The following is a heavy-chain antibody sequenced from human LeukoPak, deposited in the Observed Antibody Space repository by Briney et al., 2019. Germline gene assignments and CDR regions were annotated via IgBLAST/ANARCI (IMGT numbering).Heavy chain of an antibody. CDR1: GFTFSSYS. Sequence: GGSLRLSCAASGFTFSSYSMNWVRQAPGKGLEWVSSISSSSSYIYYADSVKGRFTISRDNAKNSLYLQMNSLRAEDTAVYYCASPGWFGGLSFDYWGQGTLVTVSS. CDR3: ASPGWFGGLSFDY. CDR2: ISSSSSYI. V-gene: IGHV3-21*01. D-gene: IGHD3-10*01. J-gene: IGHJ4*02.